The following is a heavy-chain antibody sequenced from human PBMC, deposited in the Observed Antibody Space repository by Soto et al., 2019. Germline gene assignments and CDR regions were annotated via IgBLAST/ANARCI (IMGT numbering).Heavy chain of an antibody. CDR1: GCSISSSNYY. D-gene: IGHD2-15*01. Sequence: SETLSLTCTVSGCSISSSNYYWGWIRQPPGKGLEWIGSIYHSGSTYYNPSLKSRVTISVDTSKNQFSLKMSSVTAADTAVYYCARHTPAISISDHWGQGTLVTVSS. V-gene: IGHV4-39*01. CDR3: ARHTPAISISDH. J-gene: IGHJ4*02. CDR2: IYHSGST.